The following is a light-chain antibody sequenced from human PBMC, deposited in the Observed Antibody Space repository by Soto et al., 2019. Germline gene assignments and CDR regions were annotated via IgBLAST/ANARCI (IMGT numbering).Light chain of an antibody. CDR1: QSVSSN. CDR3: QQYNNWPFT. V-gene: IGKV3-15*01. CDR2: GAS. J-gene: IGKJ5*01. Sequence: ELVLTQSPATLSLSPGQRATLSCRASQSVSSNLAWYQQKPGQAPRLLIYGASTRATGIPARFSGSGSGTEFTLTISSLQSEDFAVYYCQQYNNWPFTFGQGTRLEIK.